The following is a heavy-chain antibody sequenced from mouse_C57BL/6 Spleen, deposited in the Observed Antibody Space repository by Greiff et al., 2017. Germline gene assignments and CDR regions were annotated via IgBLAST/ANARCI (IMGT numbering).Heavy chain of an antibody. Sequence: EVKLMESGAELVRPGASVKLSCTASGFNIKDDYMHWVKQRPEQGLEWIGWIDPENGDTEYASKFQGKATITADTSSNTAYLQLSSLTSEDTAVYYCTTNDYDKDYWGQGTTLTVSS. J-gene: IGHJ2*01. V-gene: IGHV14-4*01. CDR3: TTNDYDKDY. CDR2: IDPENGDT. D-gene: IGHD2-4*01. CDR1: GFNIKDDY.